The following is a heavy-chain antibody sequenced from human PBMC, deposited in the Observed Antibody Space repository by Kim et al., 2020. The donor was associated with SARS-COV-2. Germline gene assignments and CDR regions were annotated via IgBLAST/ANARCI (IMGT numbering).Heavy chain of an antibody. CDR3: ARSEGRGSWHQFDY. V-gene: IGHV4-59*01. D-gene: IGHD6-13*01. CDR1: GDSITSYY. Sequence: SETLSLTCSVSGDSITSYYCSWIRQLPGKGLEWLGYIYYSGSTDYNPSLKSRVNISWDTSKNQFFLDLTSVTDADTAVYYCARSEGRGSWHQFDYWGQGGLVTVSS. J-gene: IGHJ4*02. CDR2: IYYSGST.